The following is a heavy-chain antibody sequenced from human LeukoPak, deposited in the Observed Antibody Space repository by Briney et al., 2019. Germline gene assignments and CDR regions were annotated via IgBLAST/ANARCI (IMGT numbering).Heavy chain of an antibody. CDR2: LYYSGNT. V-gene: IGHV4-39*02. CDR3: ARGYDISAYPLDN. J-gene: IGHJ4*02. D-gene: IGHD3-22*01. Sequence: PSETLSLTCTVSGGSINSGTNYWGWIRQPPGRGLEWIGSLYYSGNTYYNPSLKSRVTISVDTSKNHFSLRLGSVTAADTAVYYCARGYDISAYPLDNWGQGTLVTVSS. CDR1: GGSINSGTNY.